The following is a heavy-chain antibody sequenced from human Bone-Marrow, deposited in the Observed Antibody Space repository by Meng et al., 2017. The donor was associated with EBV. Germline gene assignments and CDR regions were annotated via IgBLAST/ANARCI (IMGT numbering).Heavy chain of an antibody. Sequence: QVQLVESGGVXVKPGGSLRLSCAASGFTFSDYYMTWTRQDPGKGLEWVSYISSSGSLIYYADSVKGRFTISRDNAKNSLYLQMNSLRAEDTAVYYCAREVRDGYNFWGQGTLVTVSS. D-gene: IGHD5-24*01. CDR3: AREVRDGYNF. J-gene: IGHJ4*02. CDR1: GFTFSDYY. CDR2: ISSSGSLI. V-gene: IGHV3-11*01.